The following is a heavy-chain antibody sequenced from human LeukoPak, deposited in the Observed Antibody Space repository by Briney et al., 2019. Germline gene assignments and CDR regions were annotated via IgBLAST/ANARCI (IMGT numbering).Heavy chain of an antibody. J-gene: IGHJ4*02. D-gene: IGHD7-27*01. Sequence: PGRSLRLSCVASGFTFDICAMSWVRQAPGRGPEWLSSIGGPTETFYADSVKGRFTVSRDNSQNTLCLQMNSLRAEDTAVYYGVKDATPRHSIWDYFGKWGQGALVTVST. V-gene: IGHV3-23*01. CDR3: VKDATPRHSIWDYFGK. CDR2: IGGPTET. CDR1: GFTFDICA.